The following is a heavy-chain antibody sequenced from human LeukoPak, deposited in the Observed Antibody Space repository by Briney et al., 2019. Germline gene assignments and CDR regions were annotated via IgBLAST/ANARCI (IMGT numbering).Heavy chain of an antibody. CDR3: TRWGYTYGADY. CDR1: GFTFSSYS. Sequence: GGSLRLSCAASGFTFSSYSMNWVRQAPGRGLEWVSSIRSSTSYIYYADSVRGRFTISRDNTKNSLYLQMNSLRAEDTAVYYCTRWGYTYGADYWGQGTLVTVSS. CDR2: IRSSTSYI. V-gene: IGHV3-21*01. D-gene: IGHD5-18*01. J-gene: IGHJ4*02.